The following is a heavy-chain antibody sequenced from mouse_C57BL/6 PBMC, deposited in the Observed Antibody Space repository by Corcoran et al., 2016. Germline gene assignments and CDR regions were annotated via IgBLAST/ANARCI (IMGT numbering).Heavy chain of an antibody. CDR3: ARDRGWFAY. Sequence: EVQLQQSGPELVKPGASVKISCKASGYTFTDYYMNWVKQSHGKSLEWIGDINPNNGGTSYNQKFKGKATLTVDKSSSTAYMEFRSLTSEDSAVYYCARDRGWFAYWGQGTLVTVSA. D-gene: IGHD3-1*01. CDR2: INPNNGGT. V-gene: IGHV1-26*01. CDR1: GYTFTDYY. J-gene: IGHJ3*01.